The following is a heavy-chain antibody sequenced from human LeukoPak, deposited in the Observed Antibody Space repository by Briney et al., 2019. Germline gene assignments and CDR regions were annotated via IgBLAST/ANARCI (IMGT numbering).Heavy chain of an antibody. CDR1: GFTFSSYW. CDR2: IKQDGSEK. D-gene: IGHD4-17*01. CDR3: ATSTVTTWTYDY. Sequence: GGSLRLSCAASGFTFSSYWMSWVRQAPGKGLEWVANIKQDGSEKYYVDSVKGRFTISRDNAKNSLYLQMNSVRAEDTGVYYCATSTVTTWTYDYWGQGTLVTVSS. V-gene: IGHV3-7*01. J-gene: IGHJ4*02.